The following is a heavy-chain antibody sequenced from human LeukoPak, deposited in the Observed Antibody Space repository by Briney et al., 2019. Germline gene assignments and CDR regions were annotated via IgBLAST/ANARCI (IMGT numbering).Heavy chain of an antibody. D-gene: IGHD3-3*01. CDR2: IKQDGSEN. J-gene: IGHJ6*03. CDR3: AKDNGVVHGFYYMDV. Sequence: GGSLRLSCAASGFTFSNYWMTWVRQAPGKGLEWVADIKQDGSENLYVHSVRGRFTISRDNAKISLFLEMNRLRAEETGVYYCAKDNGVVHGFYYMDVWGNGTTVTVSS. V-gene: IGHV3-7*01. CDR1: GFTFSNYW.